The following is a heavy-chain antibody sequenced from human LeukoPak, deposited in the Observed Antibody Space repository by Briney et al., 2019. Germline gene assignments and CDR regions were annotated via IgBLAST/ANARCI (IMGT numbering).Heavy chain of an antibody. Sequence: SETLSLTCTVSGGSISSYYWSWIRQPPGKGLEWIGYIYYSGSTNYSPSLKSRVTISVDTSKNQFSLKLSSVTAADTAVYYCARSVVPAALGFDPWGQGTLVTVSS. CDR2: IYYSGST. J-gene: IGHJ5*02. D-gene: IGHD2-2*01. CDR3: ARSVVPAALGFDP. CDR1: GGSISSYY. V-gene: IGHV4-59*08.